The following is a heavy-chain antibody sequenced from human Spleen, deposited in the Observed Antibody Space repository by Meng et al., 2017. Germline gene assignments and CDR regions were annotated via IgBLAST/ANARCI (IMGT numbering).Heavy chain of an antibody. CDR2: VYYSGIT. CDR1: GGSISSGRYY. D-gene: IGHD3-16*01. J-gene: IGHJ5*02. Sequence: SQTRSLTGAVSGGSISSGRYYWNWIRQPPGKGLEWIGSVYYSGITYYNPSLESRVTILVDTSKNHFSLKLSSVTAADTAVYYCARDLWELRYKAPFDPWGQGILVTVSS. V-gene: IGHV4-39*07. CDR3: ARDLWELRYKAPFDP.